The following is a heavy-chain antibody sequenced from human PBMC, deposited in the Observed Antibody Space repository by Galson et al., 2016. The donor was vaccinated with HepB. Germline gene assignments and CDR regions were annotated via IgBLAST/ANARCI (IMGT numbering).Heavy chain of an antibody. CDR2: VSFDGKNK. CDR3: ARDRRPAGAFKSDRVGAADY. J-gene: IGHJ4*02. Sequence: SLRLSCAPSGFTFRTYSLHWVRQAPGKGLEWVELVSFDGKNKFYADSVKGRFTISKDSSQSTLFLQMNSLRTDHTAVYFCARDRRPAGAFKSDRVGAADYWGQGTLVSVSS. D-gene: IGHD1-26*01. CDR1: GFTFRTYS. V-gene: IGHV3-30*03.